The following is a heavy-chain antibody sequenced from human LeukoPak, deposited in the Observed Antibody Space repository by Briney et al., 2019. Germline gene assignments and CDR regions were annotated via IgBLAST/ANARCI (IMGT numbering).Heavy chain of an antibody. CDR2: ISGSGSDI. CDR3: ARVGERWLRGWFDP. D-gene: IGHD5-12*01. J-gene: IGHJ5*02. CDR1: GFTFSTFS. V-gene: IGHV3-21*01. Sequence: GGSLRLSCAASGFTFSTFSMNWVRQTPGKGLEWVSAISGSGSDIYYADSVKGRFTISRDNPKRSLYLQMNSLRAEDTAVYYCARVGERWLRGWFDPWGQGTLVTVSS.